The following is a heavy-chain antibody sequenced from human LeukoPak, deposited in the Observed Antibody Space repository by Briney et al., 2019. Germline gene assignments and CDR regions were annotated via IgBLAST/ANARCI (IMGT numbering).Heavy chain of an antibody. Sequence: GGSLRLSCVASGFTFSTYSMNWVRQAPGKGLEWVSYISSSSRSMYYADSVKGRFTISRDNAKSSLYLQMNSLRAEDTAVYYCARDMGAAAGSAGGLDDWGQGTLVTVSS. CDR2: ISSSSRSM. V-gene: IGHV3-48*04. CDR3: ARDMGAAAGSAGGLDD. CDR1: GFTFSTYS. D-gene: IGHD6-13*01. J-gene: IGHJ4*02.